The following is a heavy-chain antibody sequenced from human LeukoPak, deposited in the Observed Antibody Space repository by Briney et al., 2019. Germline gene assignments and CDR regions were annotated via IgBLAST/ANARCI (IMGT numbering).Heavy chain of an antibody. D-gene: IGHD6-6*01. CDR2: SYHSGST. J-gene: IGHJ5*02. V-gene: IGHV4-30-2*01. Sequence: SQTLSLTCAVSGGSISSGGYAWSWIRQPRGKGLEWIVYSYHSGSTYYHPSLKSRVTISVARSKNQFSLKLSSVTAADTAVYYCARGGRYSSSSPKVWFDPWGQGTLVTVSS. CDR1: GGSISSGGYA. CDR3: ARGGRYSSSSPKVWFDP.